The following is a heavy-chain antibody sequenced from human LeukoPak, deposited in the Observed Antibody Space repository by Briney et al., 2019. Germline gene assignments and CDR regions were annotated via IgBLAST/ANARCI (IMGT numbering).Heavy chain of an antibody. CDR1: GFTFSSYA. J-gene: IGHJ4*02. V-gene: IGHV3-23*01. D-gene: IGHD3-3*01. CDR2: ISGSGGST. Sequence: GGSLRLSCAASGFTFSSYAMSWVRQAPGKGLGWVSAISGSGGSTYYADSVKGRFTISRDNSKNTLYLQMNSLRAEDTAVYYCAKDPYDFWSGYPRPIYFDYWGQGTLVTVSS. CDR3: AKDPYDFWSGYPRPIYFDY.